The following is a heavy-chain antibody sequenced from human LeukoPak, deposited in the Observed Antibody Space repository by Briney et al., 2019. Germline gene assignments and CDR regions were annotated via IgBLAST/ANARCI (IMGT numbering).Heavy chain of an antibody. J-gene: IGHJ4*02. CDR2: IYYSGST. CDR3: ASGSSGWFDY. CDR1: GGSISSSSCY. Sequence: SETLSLTCTASGGSISSSSCYWGWIRQPPGKGLEWIGSIYYSGSTYYNPSLKSRVTISVDTSKNQFSLKLSSVTAADTAVYYCASGSSGWFDYRGQGTLVTVSS. V-gene: IGHV4-39*07. D-gene: IGHD6-19*01.